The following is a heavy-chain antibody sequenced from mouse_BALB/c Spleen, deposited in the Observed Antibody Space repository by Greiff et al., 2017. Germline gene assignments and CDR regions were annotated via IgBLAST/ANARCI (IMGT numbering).Heavy chain of an antibody. J-gene: IGHJ3*01. D-gene: IGHD2-3*01. V-gene: IGHV5-12-2*01. CDR2: ISNGGGST. CDR1: GFTFSSYT. CDR3: ARHANYDGYYSDWLAY. Sequence: DVKLVESGGGLVQPGGSLKLSCAASGFTFSSYTMSWVRQTPQKRLVWFAYISNGGGSTYYPDTVKGRFTISRDNAKNTLYLQMSSLKTEDTAMYYCARHANYDGYYSDWLAYWGQGTLVTVSA.